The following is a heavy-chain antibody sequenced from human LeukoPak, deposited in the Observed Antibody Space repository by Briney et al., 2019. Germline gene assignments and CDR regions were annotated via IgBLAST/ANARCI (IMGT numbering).Heavy chain of an antibody. V-gene: IGHV1-18*01. J-gene: IGHJ5*02. D-gene: IGHD3-10*01. CDR1: GYTFTSYG. CDR2: ISAYNGNT. Sequence: ASVKVSCKASGYTFTSYGISWVRQAPGQGLEWMGWISAYNGNTNYAQKLQGRVTMTTDTSTSTAYMELRSLRSDDTAVYYCARVVYGSGLGWFDPWGQGTLVTVSS. CDR3: ARVVYGSGLGWFDP.